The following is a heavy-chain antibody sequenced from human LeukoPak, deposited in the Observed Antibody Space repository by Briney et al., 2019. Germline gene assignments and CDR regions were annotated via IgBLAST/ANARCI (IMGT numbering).Heavy chain of an antibody. CDR3: ARISPYYGDYPQYYYYYMGV. CDR1: GYSISSGYY. Sequence: KPSETLSLTCAVSGYSISSGYYRGWIRQPPGKGLEWIWNIYHSGNTYYNPSLKSRVTISVDTSKNQFSLKLRSVTASDTAVYYCARISPYYGDYPQYYYYYMGVWGKGTTVTVSS. J-gene: IGHJ6*03. V-gene: IGHV4-38-2*01. D-gene: IGHD4-17*01. CDR2: IYHSGNT.